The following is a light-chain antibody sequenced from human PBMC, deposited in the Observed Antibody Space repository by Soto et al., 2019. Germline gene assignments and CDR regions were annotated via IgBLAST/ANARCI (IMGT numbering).Light chain of an antibody. CDR2: GGS. CDR3: QQYGNSRYT. V-gene: IGKV3-20*01. CDR1: QSVSSSY. Sequence: EIVLTQSPGTLSLSPGERATLSCRASQSVSSSYLAWYQQRPGQAPRLLIYGGSSRASDIPDRFSGSGSGTDFTLTISRLEPEDFAVYYCQQYGNSRYTFGQGTKLEIK. J-gene: IGKJ2*01.